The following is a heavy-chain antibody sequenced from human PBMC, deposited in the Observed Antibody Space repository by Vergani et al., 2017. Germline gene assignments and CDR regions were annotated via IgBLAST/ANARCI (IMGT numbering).Heavy chain of an antibody. CDR2: IDHTGRP. Sequence: QVQLQQWGGGLLKPSETLSLTCVVNGGSFTSYHWTWIRQSPGEGLEWVGDIDHTGRPDYNPSLKSRLTMSVDKSRNQFSLTLNAVTATDTAIYFCARVNTETNGHLYYYYYMDVWGKGTAVTVS. CDR1: GGSFTSYH. J-gene: IGHJ6*03. D-gene: IGHD4-11*01. CDR3: ARVNTETNGHLYYYYYMDV. V-gene: IGHV4-34*01.